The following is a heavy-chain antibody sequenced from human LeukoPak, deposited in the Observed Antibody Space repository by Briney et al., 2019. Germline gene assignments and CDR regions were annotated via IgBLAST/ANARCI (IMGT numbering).Heavy chain of an antibody. CDR2: INPNSGGT. J-gene: IGHJ3*02. CDR1: GYTFTGYY. CDR3: ATYCSSTSSAIDAFDI. Sequence: ASVKVSCKASGYTFTGYYMHWVRQAPGQGLEWMGWINPNSGGTNYAQKFQGRVTMTRDMSISTAYMELSRLRSEDTAVYYCATYCSSTSSAIDAFDIWGQGTIVALSS. D-gene: IGHD2-2*01. V-gene: IGHV1-2*02.